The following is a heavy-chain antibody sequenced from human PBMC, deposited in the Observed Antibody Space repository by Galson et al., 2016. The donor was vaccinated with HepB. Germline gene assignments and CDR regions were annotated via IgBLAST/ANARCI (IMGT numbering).Heavy chain of an antibody. V-gene: IGHV1-18*04. Sequence: SVKVSCKASGYTFTTYGITWVRQAPGQGLEWMGWISTSNGNTVYAETVQGRVTMTKDTSANTAYMELRSLRSDDTAVYYCASGLGFWSGFTYHYYGVDVWGQGTTITVSS. CDR1: GYTFTTYG. D-gene: IGHD3-3*01. J-gene: IGHJ6*02. CDR3: ASGLGFWSGFTYHYYGVDV. CDR2: ISTSNGNT.